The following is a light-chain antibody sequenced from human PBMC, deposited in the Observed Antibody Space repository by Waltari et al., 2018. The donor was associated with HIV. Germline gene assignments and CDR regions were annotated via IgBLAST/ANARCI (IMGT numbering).Light chain of an antibody. J-gene: IGLJ1*01. Sequence: QSILTRPPSVSAAPGHNVTISCSGTTPNIANNYVSWYQHLPGTAPKLLIFENDKRPSEIPDRFSGSKSGTSATLGIIGLQPGDEADYYCGTWDTSLTAYVFTTGTKVSV. CDR3: GTWDTSLTAYV. V-gene: IGLV1-51*02. CDR2: END. CDR1: TPNIANNY.